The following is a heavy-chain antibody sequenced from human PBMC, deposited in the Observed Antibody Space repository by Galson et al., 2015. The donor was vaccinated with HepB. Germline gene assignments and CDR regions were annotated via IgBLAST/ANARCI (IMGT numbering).Heavy chain of an antibody. CDR3: TTQPGIAVAGSYWYFDL. V-gene: IGHV3-15*01. CDR2: IKSKTDGGTT. D-gene: IGHD6-19*01. CDR1: GFTFSNAW. Sequence: SLRLSCSASGFTFSNAWMSWVRQAPGKGLEWVGRIKSKTDGGTTDYAAPVKGRFTISSDDSKNTLYLQMNSLKTEDTAVYYCTTQPGIAVAGSYWYFDLWGRGTLVTVSS. J-gene: IGHJ2*01.